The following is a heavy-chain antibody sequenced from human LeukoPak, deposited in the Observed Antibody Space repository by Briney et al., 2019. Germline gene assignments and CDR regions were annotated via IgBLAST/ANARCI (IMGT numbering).Heavy chain of an antibody. CDR3: ARDNGIAAEPRPGVY. J-gene: IGHJ4*02. CDR1: GYTFTGYY. CDR2: INPSGGST. D-gene: IGHD6-13*01. V-gene: IGHV1-46*01. Sequence: GASVKVSCKASGYTFTGYYMHWVRQAPGQGLEWMGIINPSGGSTSYAQKFQGRVTMTRDMSTSTVYMKLSSLRSEDTAVYYCARDNGIAAEPRPGVYWGQGTLVTVSS.